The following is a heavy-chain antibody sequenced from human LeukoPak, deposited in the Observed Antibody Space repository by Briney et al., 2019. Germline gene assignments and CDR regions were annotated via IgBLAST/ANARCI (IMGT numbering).Heavy chain of an antibody. V-gene: IGHV1-69*17. CDR2: IIPIFCIA. CDR1: VGTFSSYA. Sequence: AVTVSCMACVGTFSSYACSWVGQAPGQGREWMGGIIPIFCIANYVQKFQGRVTITTDKSTSTAYMELSSLRSEDTAVYYCARDFGYGDYGGYFDYWGQGTLVTVSS. J-gene: IGHJ4*02. D-gene: IGHD4-17*01. CDR3: ARDFGYGDYGGYFDY.